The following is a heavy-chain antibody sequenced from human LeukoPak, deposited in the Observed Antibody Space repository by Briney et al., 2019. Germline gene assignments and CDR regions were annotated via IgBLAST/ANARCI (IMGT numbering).Heavy chain of an antibody. J-gene: IGHJ4*02. Sequence: PGGSLRLSCEASGFTFNTYAIYWVRQAPGKGLEWVSGICGSGGCTYYADSVKGRFTISRDNSENTVYLQMNSLTADDTAVYYCAKTTVGYSSGRYPGWPADCWGQGTLVTVSP. CDR2: ICGSGGCT. D-gene: IGHD6-19*01. V-gene: IGHV3-23*01. CDR3: AKTTVGYSSGRYPGWPADC. CDR1: GFTFNTYA.